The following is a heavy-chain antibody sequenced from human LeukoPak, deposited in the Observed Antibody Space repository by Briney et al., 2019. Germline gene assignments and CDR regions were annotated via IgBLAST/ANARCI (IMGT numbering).Heavy chain of an antibody. V-gene: IGHV3-53*01. CDR2: IYSGGST. D-gene: IGHD3-22*01. Sequence: GSLRLSCAASGFTVSSNYMSWVRQAPGKGLEWVSVIYSGGSTYYADSVKGRFTISRDNSKNTLYLQMNSLRAEDTAVYYCATSSGYYYVYDAFDIWGQGTMVTVSS. CDR1: GFTVSSNY. CDR3: ATSSGYYYVYDAFDI. J-gene: IGHJ3*02.